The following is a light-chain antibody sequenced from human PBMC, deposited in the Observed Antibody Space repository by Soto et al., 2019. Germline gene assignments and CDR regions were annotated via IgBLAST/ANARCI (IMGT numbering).Light chain of an antibody. CDR1: QSVFYSSNNKNY. V-gene: IGKV4-1*01. CDR2: WAS. CDR3: QQYYSTLSYT. Sequence: DIVMTQSPDSLAVSLGARATIHCKSSQSVFYSSNNKNYLAWYQQKPGRPPKLLIYWASTRQSGVPDRFSGSGSGTDFSLSISNLQAEDVAVYYCQQYYSTLSYTFGHGTKLEIK. J-gene: IGKJ2*01.